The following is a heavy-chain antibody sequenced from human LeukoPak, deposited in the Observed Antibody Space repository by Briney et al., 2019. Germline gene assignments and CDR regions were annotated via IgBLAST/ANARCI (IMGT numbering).Heavy chain of an antibody. CDR3: ARDALWFGSPGWFDP. V-gene: IGHV3-48*03. CDR2: ISSSGSTI. CDR1: GFTFSSYE. Sequence: GGSLRLSSAASGFTFSSYEMNWVRQAPGKGLEWVSYISSSGSTIYYADSVKGRFTISRDNAKNSLYLQMNSLRAEDTAVYYCARDALWFGSPGWFDPWGQGTLVTVSS. J-gene: IGHJ5*02. D-gene: IGHD3-10*01.